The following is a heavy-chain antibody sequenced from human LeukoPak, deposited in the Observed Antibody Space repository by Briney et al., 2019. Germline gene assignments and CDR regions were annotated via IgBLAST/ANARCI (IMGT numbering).Heavy chain of an antibody. CDR1: GYTFTSYG. Sequence: ASVKVSCKASGYTFTSYGISWVRQAPGQGLEWMGWISPYNGNTNYAQKLQGRVTMTTDTSTSTAYMELRSLRSDDTAVYYCARGYYYDSSGYYYPDYWGQGTLVTVSS. V-gene: IGHV1-18*01. D-gene: IGHD3-22*01. CDR3: ARGYYYDSSGYYYPDY. J-gene: IGHJ4*02. CDR2: ISPYNGNT.